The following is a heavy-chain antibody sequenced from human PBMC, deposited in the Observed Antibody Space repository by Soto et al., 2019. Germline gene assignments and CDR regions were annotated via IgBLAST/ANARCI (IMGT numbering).Heavy chain of an antibody. CDR3: AKDHAYTGYTSYFDY. J-gene: IGHJ4*02. Sequence: PGGSLRLSCAASGFTFSSYAMSWVRQAPGKGLEWVSAVSGSGGNTYYADSVKGRFTISRDNSKNTLYLQMNSLRAEDTAVYYCAKDHAYTGYTSYFDYWGQGTLVTVSS. V-gene: IGHV3-23*01. D-gene: IGHD5-12*01. CDR1: GFTFSSYA. CDR2: VSGSGGNT.